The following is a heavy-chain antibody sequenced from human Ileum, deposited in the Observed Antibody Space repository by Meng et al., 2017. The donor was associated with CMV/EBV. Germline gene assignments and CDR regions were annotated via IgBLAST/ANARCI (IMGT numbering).Heavy chain of an antibody. CDR3: ARDGYYFDY. J-gene: IGHJ4*02. Sequence: LTCTVSGACISSGGYYWSWIRQFPGKGLEWIGYIFYGGTAYYNPSLKNRVTLSIDTSKRQFSLKLNSVTAADTAVYYCARDGYYFDYWGQGALVTVSS. D-gene: IGHD6-13*01. CDR1: GACISSGGYY. V-gene: IGHV4-31*03. CDR2: IFYGGTA.